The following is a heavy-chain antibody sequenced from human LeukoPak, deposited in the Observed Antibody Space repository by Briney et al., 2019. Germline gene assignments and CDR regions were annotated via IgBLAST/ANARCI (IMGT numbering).Heavy chain of an antibody. CDR3: AKDGTMIPFDY. D-gene: IGHD3-16*01. Sequence: GGSLRLSCAASGFTFDNYAMHWVRQAPGKGPEWVSGISWNSGSIGYADSVKGRFTISRDNAKNSLYLQMNSLRAEDTALYYCAKDGTMIPFDYWGQGTLVTVSS. J-gene: IGHJ4*02. V-gene: IGHV3-9*01. CDR2: ISWNSGSI. CDR1: GFTFDNYA.